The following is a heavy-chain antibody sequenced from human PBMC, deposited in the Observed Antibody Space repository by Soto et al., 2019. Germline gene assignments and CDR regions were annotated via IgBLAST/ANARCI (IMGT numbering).Heavy chain of an antibody. Sequence: EVQLLESGGGLVQPGGSLRLSCAASGFTFSSYAMSWVRQAPGKGLEWVSAISGSGGSTYYTDSVKGRFTISRDNSKNTLYLQMNSLRAEDTAVYYCAKVVDYYYYYMDVWGKGTTVTVSS. CDR1: GFTFSSYA. V-gene: IGHV3-23*01. J-gene: IGHJ6*03. CDR2: ISGSGGST. CDR3: AKVVDYYYYYMDV.